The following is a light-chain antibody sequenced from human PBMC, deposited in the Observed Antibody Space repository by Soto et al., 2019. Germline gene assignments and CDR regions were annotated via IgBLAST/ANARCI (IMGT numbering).Light chain of an antibody. CDR3: CSHAGSSTV. CDR2: DVT. Sequence: QSVLTQPPSASGSPGQSVTISCTGSSSDVGGYNFVAWFQQYPGKAPKFVIFDVTKRPSGVPDRFSGSKSGNTAYLTVSGLQAEDEADYYCCSHAGSSTVFGGGTQLTVL. V-gene: IGLV2-8*01. CDR1: SSDVGGYNF. J-gene: IGLJ7*01.